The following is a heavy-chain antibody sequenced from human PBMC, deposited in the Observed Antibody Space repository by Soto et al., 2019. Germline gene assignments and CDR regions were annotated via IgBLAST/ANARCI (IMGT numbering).Heavy chain of an antibody. CDR2: ISSGGSTI. CDR3: AKDSGYQLPDNYFYYGLDV. D-gene: IGHD2-2*01. J-gene: IGHJ6*02. V-gene: IGHV3-48*03. Sequence: HPGGSLRLSCAASGFTFSSYEMNWVRQAPGKGLEWVSYISSGGSTIYYADSVRGRFTISRDNAKNSLYLHMNSLRPEDTAVYYCAKDSGYQLPDNYFYYGLDVWGQGTTVTVSS. CDR1: GFTFSSYE.